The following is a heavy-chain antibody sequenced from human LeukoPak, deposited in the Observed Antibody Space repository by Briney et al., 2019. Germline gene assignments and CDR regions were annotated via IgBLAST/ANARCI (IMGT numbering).Heavy chain of an antibody. Sequence: GRSLRLSCAASGFTFSSYGIHWVRQAPGKGLEWVAVISYRGSDQFYADSVEGRFTVSRDNSKNTLYLQMNSLRPEDTAVYFCAKDRGAAAWVLYFDYWGQGTLVTVSS. CDR1: GFTFSSYG. D-gene: IGHD3-10*01. CDR2: ISYRGSDQ. CDR3: AKDRGAAAWVLYFDY. J-gene: IGHJ4*02. V-gene: IGHV3-30*18.